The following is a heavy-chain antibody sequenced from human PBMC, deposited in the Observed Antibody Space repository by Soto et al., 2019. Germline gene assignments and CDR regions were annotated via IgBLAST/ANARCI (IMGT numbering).Heavy chain of an antibody. D-gene: IGHD4-17*01. Sequence: SDTLSLSCTVSGVSLSSNYWTWIRQSPGKGLEWIGYIYYTGSTKYNPSLQSRVTISLDTSKNQFSLRLTSVTSADTAVYYCARGGSYGDFFDYWGQGAQVT. V-gene: IGHV4-59*01. CDR3: ARGGSYGDFFDY. J-gene: IGHJ4*02. CDR2: IYYTGST. CDR1: GVSLSSNY.